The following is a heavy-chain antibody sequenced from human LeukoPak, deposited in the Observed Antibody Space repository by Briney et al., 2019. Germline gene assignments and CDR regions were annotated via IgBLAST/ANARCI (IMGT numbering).Heavy chain of an antibody. Sequence: SETLSLTCTVSGGSVSSGSYYWSWIRQPPGKGLEWIGYIYYTGSTNYNPSLKSRVTISVDTSKNQFSLKLISVTAADTAVYYCARHIDIARFDYWGQGTLVTVSS. CDR2: IYYTGST. J-gene: IGHJ4*02. CDR1: GGSVSSGSYY. D-gene: IGHD2-15*01. V-gene: IGHV4-61*01. CDR3: ARHIDIARFDY.